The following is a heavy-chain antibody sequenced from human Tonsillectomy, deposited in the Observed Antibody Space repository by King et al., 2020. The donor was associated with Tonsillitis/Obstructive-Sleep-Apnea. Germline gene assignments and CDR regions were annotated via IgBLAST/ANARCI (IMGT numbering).Heavy chain of an antibody. Sequence: HVQLQQWGAGLLKPSETLSLTCAVYGGSSSGYYWSWIRQPPGKGLEWIGEINHSGSTNYNPSIKSRVTISVDTSKNQFSLKLSSVTAADTAVYYFARLAIVPAAIGLAALDYWGQGTLVTVSS. J-gene: IGHJ4*02. CDR3: ARLAIVPAAIGLAALDY. CDR2: INHSGST. V-gene: IGHV4-34*01. D-gene: IGHD2-2*01. CDR1: GGSSSGYY.